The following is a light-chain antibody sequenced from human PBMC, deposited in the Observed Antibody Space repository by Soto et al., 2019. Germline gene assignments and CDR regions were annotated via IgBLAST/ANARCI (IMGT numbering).Light chain of an antibody. J-gene: IGKJ2*01. V-gene: IGKV3-15*01. Sequence: ILMTQSPATGSVSPAQGGTVCGRASQSVGSGLSWYQQKPDQAPRLLLYGASTRATGIPARFSGSGSGTEFTLTISSLQSEDYAVYYCQQHNNWPPYTFGQGTKVDIK. CDR2: GAS. CDR1: QSVGSG. CDR3: QQHNNWPPYT.